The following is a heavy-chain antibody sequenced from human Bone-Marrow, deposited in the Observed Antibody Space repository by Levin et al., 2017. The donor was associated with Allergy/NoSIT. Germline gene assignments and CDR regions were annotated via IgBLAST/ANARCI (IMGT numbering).Heavy chain of an antibody. D-gene: IGHD5-12*01. J-gene: IGHJ4*02. CDR1: GFTFDDYA. CDR2: ISWNSGSI. Sequence: GGSLRLSCAASGFTFDDYAMHWVRQAPGKGLEWVSGISWNSGSIGYADSVKGRFTISRDNAKNSLYLQMNSLRAEDTALYYCAKDWPLRGYSGYGPIDYWGQGTLVTVSS. CDR3: AKDWPLRGYSGYGPIDY. V-gene: IGHV3-9*01.